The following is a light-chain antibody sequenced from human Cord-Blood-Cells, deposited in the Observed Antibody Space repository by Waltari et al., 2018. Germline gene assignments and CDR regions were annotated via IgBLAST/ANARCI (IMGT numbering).Light chain of an antibody. CDR2: AAS. CDR3: QQSYSTPIT. V-gene: IGKV1-39*01. J-gene: IGKJ5*01. Sequence: DIQMTQSPSSLSASVGNRVPIPCRARQSISSYLNWYQPKPGKAPKLLIYAASSLQSGVPSRFSGSGSGTDFTLTISSLQPEDFATYYCQQSYSTPITFGQGTRLEIK. CDR1: QSISSY.